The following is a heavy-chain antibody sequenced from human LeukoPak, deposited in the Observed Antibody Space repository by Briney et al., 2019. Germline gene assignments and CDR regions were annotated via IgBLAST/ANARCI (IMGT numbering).Heavy chain of an antibody. J-gene: IGHJ4*02. Sequence: GGSLRLSCAASGLTFNDYYMNWIRQSPGKGLEWISYISSNGNSIYYADSVKGRFTISRDNTKNSVYLQMNSLRVDDTAVYYCAADGGKDVFDYWGQGTLVTVSS. CDR2: ISSNGNSI. CDR1: GLTFNDYY. V-gene: IGHV3-11*04. CDR3: AADGGKDVFDY. D-gene: IGHD5-24*01.